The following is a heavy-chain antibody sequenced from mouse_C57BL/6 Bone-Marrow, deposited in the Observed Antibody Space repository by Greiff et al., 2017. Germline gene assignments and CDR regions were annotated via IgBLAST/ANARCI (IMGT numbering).Heavy chain of an antibody. CDR2: INPSNGGT. CDR3: ARRRVPFRDGSSDWYFDV. V-gene: IGHV1-53*01. J-gene: IGHJ1*03. Sequence: QVQLQQPGTELVKPGASVKLSCKASGYTFTSYWMHWVKQRPGQGLEWIGNINPSNGGTNYNEKFKSKATLTVDKSSSTAYMQLSSLTSEDSAVYYCARRRVPFRDGSSDWYFDVWGTGTTVTVSS. D-gene: IGHD1-1*01. CDR1: GYTFTSYW.